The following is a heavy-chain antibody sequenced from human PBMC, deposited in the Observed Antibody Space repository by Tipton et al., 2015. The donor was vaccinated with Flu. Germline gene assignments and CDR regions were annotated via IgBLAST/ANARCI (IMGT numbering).Heavy chain of an antibody. J-gene: IGHJ2*01. CDR1: GDSISTYS. Sequence: TPSLTCIVSGDSISTYSWSWIRQPPGKGLDWIGYIYHSGSTNYNPSLKSRVTISVDTSKNQFSLNLNSVTAADTAVYYCARATWSYYDMSGPRFDLWGRGTLVTVSS. V-gene: IGHV4-59*01. D-gene: IGHD3-22*01. CDR3: ARATWSYYDMSGPRFDL. CDR2: IYHSGST.